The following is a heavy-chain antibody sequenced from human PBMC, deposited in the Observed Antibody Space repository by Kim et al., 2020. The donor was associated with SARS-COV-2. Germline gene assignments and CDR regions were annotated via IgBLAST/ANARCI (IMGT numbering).Heavy chain of an antibody. CDR3: EKPNYNDYGDGGTRDY. Sequence: GGSLRLSCAASGFTFSSYAMSWVRQAPGKGLEWVSAISGSGGSTYYADSVKGRFTISRDNSKNTLYLQMNSLRAEDMAVYYCEKPNYNDYGDGGTRDYWGQGTLVTVSS. D-gene: IGHD4-17*01. CDR1: GFTFSSYA. V-gene: IGHV3-23*01. CDR2: ISGSGGST. J-gene: IGHJ4*02.